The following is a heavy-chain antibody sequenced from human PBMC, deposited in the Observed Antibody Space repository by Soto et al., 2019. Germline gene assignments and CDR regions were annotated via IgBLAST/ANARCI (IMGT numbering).Heavy chain of an antibody. J-gene: IGHJ6*03. CDR2: IKSKTDGGTT. CDR3: TTARASLAYYYYYMDV. CDR1: GFTFSNAW. Sequence: GGSLRLSCAASGFTFSNAWMSWVRQAPGKGLEWVGRIKSKTDGGTTDYAAPVKGRFTISRDDSKNTLYLQMNSLKTEDTAVYYCTTARASLAYYYYYMDVWGKGTTVTVSS. D-gene: IGHD3-3*02. V-gene: IGHV3-15*01.